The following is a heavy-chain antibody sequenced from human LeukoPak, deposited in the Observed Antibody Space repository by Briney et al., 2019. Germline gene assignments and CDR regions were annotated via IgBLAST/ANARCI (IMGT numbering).Heavy chain of an antibody. CDR3: AASSHSGTYRAY. J-gene: IGHJ4*02. CDR1: GGSFSGYY. V-gene: IGHV4-34*11. Sequence: SETLSLTCAVYGGSFSGYYWSWIRQPPGKGLEWIGYSHDSGESKYNPSLQSRGIISRDAYKNKFSLYLMSVTAADTAVYFCAASSHSGTYRAYWGQGSPVTVSS. D-gene: IGHD6-13*01. CDR2: SHDSGES.